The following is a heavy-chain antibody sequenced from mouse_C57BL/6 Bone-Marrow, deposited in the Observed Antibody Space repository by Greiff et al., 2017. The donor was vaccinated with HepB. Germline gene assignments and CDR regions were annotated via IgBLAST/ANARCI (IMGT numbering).Heavy chain of an antibody. Sequence: VQLKESGPELVKPGASVKIPCKASGYTFTDYNMDWVKQSHGKSLEWIGDINPNNGGTIYNQKFKGKATLTVDKSSSTAYMELRSLTSEDTAGYYCARGGSSYWYFDVWGTGTTVTVSS. V-gene: IGHV1-18*01. CDR2: INPNNGGT. D-gene: IGHD1-1*01. CDR3: ARGGSSYWYFDV. J-gene: IGHJ1*03. CDR1: GYTFTDYN.